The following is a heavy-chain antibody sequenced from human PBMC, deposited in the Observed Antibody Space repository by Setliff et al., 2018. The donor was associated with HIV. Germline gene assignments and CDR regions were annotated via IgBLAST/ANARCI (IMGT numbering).Heavy chain of an antibody. J-gene: IGHJ4*02. D-gene: IGHD6-19*01. CDR3: AKVSQWLSPGGYFDY. Sequence: GGSLRLSCAASGFTFDDYAMHWVRQAPGKGLECVSGISWNSGSIGYADSVKGRFTISRDNAKNSLYLQMNSLRAEDTALYYCAKVSQWLSPGGYFDYWGQGTLVTVSS. V-gene: IGHV3-9*01. CDR1: GFTFDDYA. CDR2: ISWNSGSI.